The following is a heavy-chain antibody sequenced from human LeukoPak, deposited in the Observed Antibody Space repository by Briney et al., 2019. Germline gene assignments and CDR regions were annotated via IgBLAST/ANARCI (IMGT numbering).Heavy chain of an antibody. CDR3: ARDRGYSYGHLFDY. J-gene: IGHJ4*01. CDR2: IYYSGST. V-gene: IGHV4-59*01. D-gene: IGHD5-18*01. Sequence: SETLSLTCTVSGGSISSYYWSWIRQPPGKGLEWIGYIYYSGSTNYNPSLKSRVTISVDTSKNQFSLKLSSVTAADTAVYYCARDRGYSYGHLFDYWGQGTLVTVSS. CDR1: GGSISSYY.